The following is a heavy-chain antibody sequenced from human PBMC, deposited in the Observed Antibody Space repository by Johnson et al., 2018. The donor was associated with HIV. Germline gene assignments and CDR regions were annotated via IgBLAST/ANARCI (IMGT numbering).Heavy chain of an antibody. CDR2: IKQDGSEK. V-gene: IGHV3-7*01. CDR1: GFTFSSYW. J-gene: IGHJ3*02. CDR3: ARPGGGWYETAFDI. Sequence: VQLVESGGGLVQPGGSLRLSCAASGFTFSSYWMSWVRQAPGKGLEWVANIKQDGSEKYYVDSVKGRFTISRDNAKNSLYLQMNILRAEDTAVYYGARPGGGWYETAFDIWGQGTMVTVSS. D-gene: IGHD6-19*01.